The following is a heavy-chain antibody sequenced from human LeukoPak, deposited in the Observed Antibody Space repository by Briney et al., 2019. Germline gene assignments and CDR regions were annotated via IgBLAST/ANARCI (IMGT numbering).Heavy chain of an antibody. J-gene: IGHJ4*02. CDR1: GYTFTSYY. V-gene: IGHV1-46*01. CDR3: ARDMGSSSWYDY. D-gene: IGHD6-13*01. CDR2: INPSDGIT. Sequence: ASVKVSCKASGYTFTSYYMHWVRQAPGQGLEWMGIINPSDGITYYAQKFQGRVTMTRDTSISTAYMELSRLRSDDTAVYYCARDMGSSSWYDYWGQGTLVTVSS.